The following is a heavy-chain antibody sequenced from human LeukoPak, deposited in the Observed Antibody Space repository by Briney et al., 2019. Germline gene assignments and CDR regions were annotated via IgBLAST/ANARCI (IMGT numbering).Heavy chain of an antibody. CDR1: GFTFNTHW. CDR3: TKTTTGYSSGQYPGWPADH. V-gene: IGHV3-74*01. CDR2: IKSDGSGT. Sequence: GGSLRLSCVASGFTFNTHWIHWVRQAPGKGLVWVSYIKSDGSGTNYADSVMGRFTISRDNSKNTVYLQMDSLRGEDTALYYCTKTTTGYSSGQYPGWPADHWGQGALVTVSS. D-gene: IGHD3-22*01. J-gene: IGHJ4*02.